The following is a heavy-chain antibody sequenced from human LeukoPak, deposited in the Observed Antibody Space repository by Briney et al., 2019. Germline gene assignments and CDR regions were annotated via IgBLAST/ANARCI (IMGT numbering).Heavy chain of an antibody. CDR2: IVVGSGNT. CDR1: GFTFTSSA. V-gene: IGHV1-58*02. J-gene: IGHJ4*02. Sequence: GTSVKVSCKASGFTFTSSAMQWVRQARGQRLEWIGWIVVGSGNTNYAQKFQERVTITRDMSTSTAYMELSSLRSEDSAVYYCAAVNQADSSGYYYFDYWGQGTLVTVSS. CDR3: AAVNQADSSGYYYFDY. D-gene: IGHD3-22*01.